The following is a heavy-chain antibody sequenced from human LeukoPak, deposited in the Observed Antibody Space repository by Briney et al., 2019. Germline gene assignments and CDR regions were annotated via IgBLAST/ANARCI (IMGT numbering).Heavy chain of an antibody. CDR2: IYSGGCT. CDR1: GFTVSSNY. V-gene: IGHV3-66*02. CDR3: ARDLYYGSGDYYYYYYMDV. Sequence: GGSLRLSCAASGFTVSSNYMSWVRQAPGKGLEWVSVIYSGGCTYYSDSVKGRFTISRDNSKNTLYLQMNSLRAEDTAVYYCARDLYYGSGDYYYYYYMDVWGKGTTVTVSS. J-gene: IGHJ6*03. D-gene: IGHD3-10*01.